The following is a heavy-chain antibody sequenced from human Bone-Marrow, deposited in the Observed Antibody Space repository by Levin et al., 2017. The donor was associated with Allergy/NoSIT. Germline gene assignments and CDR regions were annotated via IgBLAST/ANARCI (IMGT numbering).Heavy chain of an antibody. V-gene: IGHV1-69*13. D-gene: IGHD1-1*01. J-gene: IGHJ4*02. CDR1: GGTFGPYS. CDR2: VNPIFGTA. Sequence: GASVKVSCKASGGTFGPYSIIWVRQAPGQGLEWMGGVNPIFGTADYAQKFQGTVTMTVDASTNTAFLELSSLRSEDTAVYYCAREEGTTSASLAYWGQGTLVTVSS. CDR3: AREEGTTSASLAY.